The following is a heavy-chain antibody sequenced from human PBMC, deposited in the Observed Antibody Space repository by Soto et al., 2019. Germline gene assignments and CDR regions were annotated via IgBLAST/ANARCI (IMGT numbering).Heavy chain of an antibody. V-gene: IGHV1-69*13. CDR3: ARARRAAPFSRGYVY. D-gene: IGHD6-6*01. CDR2: IIPIFGTA. J-gene: IGHJ4*02. Sequence: SVKVSCKASGGTFSSYSISWVLQAPGQGLEWMGGIIPIFGTANYAQKFQGRVTITADESTSTAYMELSSLRSEDTAVYYCARARRAAPFSRGYVYWGQGTLVTVS. CDR1: GGTFSSYS.